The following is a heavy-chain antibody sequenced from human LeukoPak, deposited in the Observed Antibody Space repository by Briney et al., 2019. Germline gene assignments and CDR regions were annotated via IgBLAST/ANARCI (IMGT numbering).Heavy chain of an antibody. CDR1: GYTFTSYD. D-gene: IGHD3-16*02. V-gene: IGHV1-8*01. Sequence: ASVKVSCKASGYTFTSYDINWVRQATGQGLEWMGWMNPNSGNTGYAQKFQGRVTMTRNTSISTAYMELSSLRSEDTAVYYCARDRLSDGNAFDIWGQGTMVTVSS. J-gene: IGHJ3*02. CDR3: ARDRLSDGNAFDI. CDR2: MNPNSGNT.